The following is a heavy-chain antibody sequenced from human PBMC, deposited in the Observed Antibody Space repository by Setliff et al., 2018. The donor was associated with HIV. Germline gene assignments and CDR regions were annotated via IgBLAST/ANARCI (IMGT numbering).Heavy chain of an antibody. D-gene: IGHD2-21*02. CDR1: GDSITSRNYH. CDR2: LFYTGST. J-gene: IGHJ6*03. CDR3: ARGVLITKRVTQTGGYYYYTDV. Sequence: PSETLSLTCAVSGDSITSRNYHWDWVRQPPGKGLEWIGSLFYTGSTSCNPSLKSRVTISGDTSKNQFFLNLTSVTAADTAVYYCARGVLITKRVTQTGGYYYYTDVWGKGTTVTVFS. V-gene: IGHV4-39*07.